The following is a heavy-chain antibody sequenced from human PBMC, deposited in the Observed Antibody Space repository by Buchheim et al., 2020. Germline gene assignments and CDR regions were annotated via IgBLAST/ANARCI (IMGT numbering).Heavy chain of an antibody. CDR1: GFTFSSYG. J-gene: IGHJ4*02. CDR3: AKRSGTTYGHFDS. Sequence: EVQLLESGGGLGQPGGSLRLSCSVSGFTFSSYGMSWVRQAPGKGLEWVSSITSSGSSTEYADSVKGRFTISRDSSKNTLYLQMNSLRAEDTAIYYCAKRSGTTYGHFDSWGQGTL. CDR2: ITSSGSST. D-gene: IGHD1-1*01. V-gene: IGHV3-23*01.